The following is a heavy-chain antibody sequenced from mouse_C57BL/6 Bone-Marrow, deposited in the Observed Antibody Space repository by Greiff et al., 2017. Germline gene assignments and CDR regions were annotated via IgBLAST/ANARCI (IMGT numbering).Heavy chain of an antibody. D-gene: IGHD2-4*01. J-gene: IGHJ4*01. CDR2: INPNYGTT. CDR3: TRSYDYDYAMDY. CDR1: GYSFTDYN. V-gene: IGHV1-39*01. Sequence: VQLKESGPELVKPGASVKISCKASGYSFTDYNMTWVKQSNGKSLEWIGVINPNYGTTSYNQKFKGKATLTVDQSSSKAYMQLNSLTSEDSAVDKGTRSYDYDYAMDYWGQGTSVTVSS.